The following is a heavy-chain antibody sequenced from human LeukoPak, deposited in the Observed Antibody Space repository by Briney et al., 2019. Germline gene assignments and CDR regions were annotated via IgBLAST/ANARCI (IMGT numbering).Heavy chain of an antibody. CDR1: GGSISGYS. Sequence: PSETLSLTCTVSGGSISGYSWSWIRQPPGKGLEWIGYIYYSGSTNYNPSLKSRVTISVDPSKNQFSLKLTSVTAADTAVYYCARHYLAVMAATYTFDYWGQGALVTVSS. CDR2: IYYSGST. D-gene: IGHD2-15*01. CDR3: ARHYLAVMAATYTFDY. V-gene: IGHV4-59*08. J-gene: IGHJ4*02.